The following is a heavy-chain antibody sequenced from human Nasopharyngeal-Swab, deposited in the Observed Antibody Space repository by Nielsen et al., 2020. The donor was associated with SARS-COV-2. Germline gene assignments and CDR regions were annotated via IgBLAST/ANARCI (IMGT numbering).Heavy chain of an antibody. V-gene: IGHV3-23*01. J-gene: IGHJ3*02. CDR2: ISGSGGST. Sequence: GGSLRLSCAASGFTFSSYAMSWVRQAPGKGLEWVSAISGSGGSTYYADSVKGRFTTSRDNSKNTLYLQMNSLRAEDTAVYYCARDLTPMVIIYAFDMWGQGTMVTVSS. CDR1: GFTFSSYA. D-gene: IGHD5-18*01. CDR3: ARDLTPMVIIYAFDM.